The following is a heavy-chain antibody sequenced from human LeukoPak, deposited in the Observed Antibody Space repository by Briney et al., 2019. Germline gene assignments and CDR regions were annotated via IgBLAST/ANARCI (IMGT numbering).Heavy chain of an antibody. CDR2: ITNSGDRT. J-gene: IGHJ4*02. D-gene: IGHD5-12*01. V-gene: IGHV3-23*01. CDR1: EFTFTIYA. CDR3: AKDRAGYSGARGFDC. Sequence: GGSLRLSCVASEFTFTIYAMSWVRQAPGKGLEWVSSITNSGDRTHYADSVKGRFTIARENSKNTLYLQMNSLGAADTAVYYCAKDRAGYSGARGFDCWGQGTLVTVSS.